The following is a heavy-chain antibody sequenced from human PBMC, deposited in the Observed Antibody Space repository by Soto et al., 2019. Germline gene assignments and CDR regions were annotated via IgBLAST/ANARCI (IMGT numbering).Heavy chain of an antibody. Sequence: QVQLQESGPGLVKPSQTLSLTCTVSGGSISSGGFHWNWIRQHPGKGLEWIGYIYYSGSTYYNPSLKSRITISVDTSKNHFSLKLSSVTAADTAVYYCAIDPAAGRGNFDYWGQGTLVTVSS. V-gene: IGHV4-31*03. CDR1: GGSISSGGFH. J-gene: IGHJ4*02. D-gene: IGHD6-13*01. CDR2: IYYSGST. CDR3: AIDPAAGRGNFDY.